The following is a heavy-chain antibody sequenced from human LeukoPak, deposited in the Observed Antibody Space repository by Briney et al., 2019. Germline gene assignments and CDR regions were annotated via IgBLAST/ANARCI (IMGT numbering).Heavy chain of an antibody. V-gene: IGHV4-59*08. CDR1: GGSISNYF. CDR2: ISYSGST. CDR3: ARLIKGRDDYNDY. D-gene: IGHD5-24*01. J-gene: IGHJ4*02. Sequence: PSETLSLTCTVSGGSISNYFWSWIRQPPGKGLEWIGYISYSGSTNSNPSLKSRVTISVDMSKKQFSLRLSSVTAADTAVYYCARLIKGRDDYNDYWGQGTLVTVSS.